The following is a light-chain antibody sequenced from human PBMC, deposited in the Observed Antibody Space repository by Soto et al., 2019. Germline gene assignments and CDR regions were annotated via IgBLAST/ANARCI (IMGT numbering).Light chain of an antibody. V-gene: IGKV1-33*01. Sequence: IEMTQSPSALSASAGDRVTITCQASQDIKNYVIWYQQKPGRAPKLLIYDAASLGTGVSSRFSESGSGTHFTLTISSLQPEDVATYYCQQFDSVPCTFGQGTKLEIK. CDR2: DAA. J-gene: IGKJ2*02. CDR3: QQFDSVPCT. CDR1: QDIKNY.